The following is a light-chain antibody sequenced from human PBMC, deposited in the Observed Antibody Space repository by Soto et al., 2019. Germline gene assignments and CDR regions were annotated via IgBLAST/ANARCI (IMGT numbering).Light chain of an antibody. J-gene: IGKJ4*01. CDR1: QSVSSY. V-gene: IGKV3-11*01. CDR3: QQRSNWLT. CDR2: DAS. Sequence: EIVLTQSPATLSLSPGERATLSCRASQSVSSYLAWYQPKPGQAPSVLIYDASNRATGIPARFSGSGSGTDFTLTIRSLEPEDFAVDYCQQRSNWLTVGGGTKMDI.